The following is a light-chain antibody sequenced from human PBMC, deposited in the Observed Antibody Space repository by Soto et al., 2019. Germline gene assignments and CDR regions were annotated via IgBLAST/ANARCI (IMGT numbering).Light chain of an antibody. CDR2: GAS. V-gene: IGKV3-20*01. CDR3: QQYGSSPTWT. Sequence: EIVLTQSPCTLSLSTGERATLSCRASQSVSSSYLAWYQQKPGQAPRLLIYGASSRATGIPDRFSGSGSGTDFTLIISRLEPEDFAVYYCQQYGSSPTWTFGQGTKVDIK. J-gene: IGKJ1*01. CDR1: QSVSSSY.